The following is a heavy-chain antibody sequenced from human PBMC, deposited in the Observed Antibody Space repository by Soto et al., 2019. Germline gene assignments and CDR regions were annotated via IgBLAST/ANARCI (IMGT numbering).Heavy chain of an antibody. J-gene: IGHJ4*02. CDR2: INHRGST. CDR1: GGSFSGYY. Sequence: SDTLSLTCAVYGGSFSGYYWSWIRQPPGKGLEWIGEINHRGSTNYNPSLKSRVTISVDTSKNQFSLKLSSVTAADTAVYYCARGSDSSGFNYFDFWGQGTLVTVSS. CDR3: ARGSDSSGFNYFDF. D-gene: IGHD6-19*01. V-gene: IGHV4-34*01.